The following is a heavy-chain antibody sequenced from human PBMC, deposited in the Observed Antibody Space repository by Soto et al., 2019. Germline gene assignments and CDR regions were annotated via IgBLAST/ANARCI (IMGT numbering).Heavy chain of an antibody. CDR3: ARVGRLHGMDV. J-gene: IGHJ6*02. Sequence: QVQLVESGGGVVQPGRSLRLSCAASGFSFSSYAMHWVRQAPGKGLERVALISDDGSNKYYADSVKGRFTISRDNSKNTLYLQMNSLRAEDTAVYYCARVGRLHGMDVWRQGTTVTVSS. D-gene: IGHD2-15*01. CDR2: ISDDGSNK. CDR1: GFSFSSYA. V-gene: IGHV3-30-3*01.